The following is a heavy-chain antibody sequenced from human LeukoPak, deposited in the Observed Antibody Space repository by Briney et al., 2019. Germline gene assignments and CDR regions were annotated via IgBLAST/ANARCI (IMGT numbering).Heavy chain of an antibody. CDR1: GFTFSDSA. Sequence: GGSLKLSCAASGFTFSDSAMHWVRQASGKGLEWVGRIRSKANNYATAYAASVKGRFTISRDDSKNTAYLQMNSLKAEDTALYYCIRQSYGDREWFFDLWGRGTLVTVSP. CDR2: IRSKANNYAT. J-gene: IGHJ2*01. CDR3: IRQSYGDREWFFDL. D-gene: IGHD4-17*01. V-gene: IGHV3-73*01.